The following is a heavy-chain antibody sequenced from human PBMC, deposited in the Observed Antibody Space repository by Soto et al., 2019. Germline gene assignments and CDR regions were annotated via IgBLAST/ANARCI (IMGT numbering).Heavy chain of an antibody. CDR3: ARQLDSSGYYWAI. CDR2: IYPGDSDT. J-gene: IGHJ3*02. D-gene: IGHD3-22*01. Sequence: GESLKISCKGSGYSFTSYWIGWVRQIPGKGLEWMGIIYPGDSDTRYSPSFQGQVTISADKSISTAYLQWSSLKASDTAMYYCARQLDSSGYYWAIWGQGTMVTVSS. V-gene: IGHV5-51*01. CDR1: GYSFTSYW.